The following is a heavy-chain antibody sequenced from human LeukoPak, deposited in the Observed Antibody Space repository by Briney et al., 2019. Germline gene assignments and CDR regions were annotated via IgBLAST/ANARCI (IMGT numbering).Heavy chain of an antibody. J-gene: IGHJ4*02. CDR2: FSYSGST. D-gene: IGHD2-2*01. V-gene: IGHV4-59*01. CDR1: GGSISSYY. CDR3: ARVRQYLFDY. Sequence: SETLSLTCTVSGGSISSYYWNWIRQPPGKGLEWIGYFSYSGSTSYNPSLKSRVTISVDTSKNQFSLKLSSVTAADTAVYYCARVRQYLFDYWGQGTLVTVSS.